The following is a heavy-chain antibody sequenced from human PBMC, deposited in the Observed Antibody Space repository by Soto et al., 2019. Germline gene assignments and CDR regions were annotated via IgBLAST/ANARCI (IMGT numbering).Heavy chain of an antibody. CDR2: MNPSSGNT. CDR3: ARTRSGSYL. V-gene: IGHV1-8*01. D-gene: IGHD3-10*01. J-gene: IGHJ5*02. Sequence: QMQLVQSGAEVKKPGASVKVACRASGYTFTSFDINWVRQATGQGLEWMGRMNPSSGNTDYAQKFQGRVTMTRDTPISTAYMELSSLRSEDTAVYYCARTRSGSYLWGQGTLVTVSS. CDR1: GYTFTSFD.